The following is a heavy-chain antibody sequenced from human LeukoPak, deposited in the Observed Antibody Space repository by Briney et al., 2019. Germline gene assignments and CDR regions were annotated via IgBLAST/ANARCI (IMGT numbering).Heavy chain of an antibody. CDR1: GGTFSSYA. J-gene: IGHJ1*01. D-gene: IGHD4-17*01. CDR3: ARDRGGIPSYGDYRYFQH. V-gene: IGHV1-69*13. CDR2: IIPIFGTA. Sequence: ASVKVSCKASGGTFSSYAISWVRQAPGQGLEWMGGIIPIFGTANYAQKFQGRVTITADESTSTAYMELSSLRSEDTAEYYCARDRGGIPSYGDYRYFQHWGQGTLVTVSS.